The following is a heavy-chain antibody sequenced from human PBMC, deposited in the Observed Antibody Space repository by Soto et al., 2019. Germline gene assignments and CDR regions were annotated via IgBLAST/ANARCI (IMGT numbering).Heavy chain of an antibody. CDR3: ARNKEWPRSYYYYGMDV. J-gene: IGHJ6*02. CDR2: IDPSDSYT. Sequence: PGESLKISCKGSGCSFTSYWISWVRQMPGKGLEWMGRIDPSDSYTNYSPSFQGHVTISADKSISTAYLQWSSLKASDTAMYYCARNKEWPRSYYYYGMDVWGQGTTVTVSS. CDR1: GCSFTSYW. D-gene: IGHD3-3*01. V-gene: IGHV5-10-1*01.